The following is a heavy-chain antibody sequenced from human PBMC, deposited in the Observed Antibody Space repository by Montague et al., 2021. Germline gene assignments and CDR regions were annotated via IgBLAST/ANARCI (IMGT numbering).Heavy chain of an antibody. J-gene: IGHJ4*02. CDR2: FYYSGST. D-gene: IGHD6-19*01. Sequence: SETLSLTCTVSGDSISSYYWSWIRQPPGKGLEWIGYFYYSGSTNYYPSLKSRVTMPLDTSKNQFSLKLRSVTAADTAIYYCARSPTQWLVFDYWGQGTLVTVSS. CDR3: ARSPTQWLVFDY. CDR1: GDSISSYY. V-gene: IGHV4-59*01.